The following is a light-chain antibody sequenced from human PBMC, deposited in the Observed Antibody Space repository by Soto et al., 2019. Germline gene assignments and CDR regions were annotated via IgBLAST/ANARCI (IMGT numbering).Light chain of an antibody. Sequence: QSALTQPASVSGSPGQSITISCTGTSSDVGGYNYVSWYQQYPGKAPKLMIYEVSNRPSGVSNRFSGSKSGNTASLTISGLQAEDEADYYCISYTSSSTLVFGTGTKVTAL. CDR2: EVS. CDR3: ISYTSSSTLV. J-gene: IGLJ1*01. CDR1: SSDVGGYNY. V-gene: IGLV2-14*01.